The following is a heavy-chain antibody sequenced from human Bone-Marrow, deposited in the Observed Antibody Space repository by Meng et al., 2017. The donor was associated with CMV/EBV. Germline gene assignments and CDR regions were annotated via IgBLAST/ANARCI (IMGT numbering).Heavy chain of an antibody. V-gene: IGHV1-2*02. CDR1: GYTFTGYY. J-gene: IGHJ3*01. CDR3: ARGLGRKALKDAFDF. Sequence: ASVKVSCKTSGYTFTGYYIHWVRQDPGQGLEWMGWINANGGNTNYAQKFQGRVTMTRDKSINTAYMELSNLRSNDTAVYFCARGLGRKALKDAFDFWGRRKVVNV. CDR2: INANGGNT. D-gene: IGHD3-16*01.